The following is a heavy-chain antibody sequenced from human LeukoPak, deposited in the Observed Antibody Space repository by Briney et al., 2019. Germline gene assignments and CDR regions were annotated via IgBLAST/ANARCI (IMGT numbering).Heavy chain of an antibody. V-gene: IGHV3-30*18. Sequence: GGSLRLSCAASRYTFSSYGMHWVRQAPGKGLEWVAIISYDGSNKYYADSVKGRFTISRDNSKNTLYLQMNSLRAEDTAVYYCAKEGSYYYDSSGYYPPYFDYWGQGTLVTVSS. CDR2: ISYDGSNK. D-gene: IGHD3-22*01. J-gene: IGHJ4*02. CDR3: AKEGSYYYDSSGYYPPYFDY. CDR1: RYTFSSYG.